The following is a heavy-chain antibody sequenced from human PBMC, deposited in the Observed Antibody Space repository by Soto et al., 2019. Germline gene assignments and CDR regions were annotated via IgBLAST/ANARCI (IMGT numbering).Heavy chain of an antibody. Sequence: QVQLVQSGAEVKKPGASVRVSCQTSAYTFTNYAVSWVRQAPGQGLEWMGWISGDNGNTIYAQKFQGRVTMTTNTSTRKAYMELRSLRSDETAVYYCATGLLGYCSGGSCYSDSWGQGTLVTVSS. CDR2: ISGDNGNT. CDR3: ATGLLGYCSGGSCYSDS. D-gene: IGHD2-15*01. V-gene: IGHV1-18*01. J-gene: IGHJ4*02. CDR1: AYTFTNYA.